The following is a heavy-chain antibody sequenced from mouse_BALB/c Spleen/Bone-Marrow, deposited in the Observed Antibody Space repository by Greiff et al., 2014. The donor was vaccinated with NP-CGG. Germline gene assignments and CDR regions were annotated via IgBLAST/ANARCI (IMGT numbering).Heavy chain of an antibody. CDR2: IWAGGST. V-gene: IGHV2-9*02. CDR1: GFSLTSYG. Sequence: VHLVESGPGLVAPSQSLSITCTDSGFSLTSYGVHWVRQPPGKGLEWLGVIWAGGSTNYNSALLSRMSIIKDNSKSQVFLKMNSLQTDDTAMYYCARITTATGAMDYWGQGTSVTVSS. J-gene: IGHJ4*01. CDR3: ARITTATGAMDY. D-gene: IGHD1-2*01.